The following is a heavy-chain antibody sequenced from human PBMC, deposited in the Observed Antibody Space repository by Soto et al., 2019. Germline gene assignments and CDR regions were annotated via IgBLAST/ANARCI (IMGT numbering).Heavy chain of an antibody. J-gene: IGHJ4*02. CDR1: GYTFTSND. D-gene: IGHD2-15*01. CDR3: AGGHPSLGFDF. V-gene: IGHV1-8*01. Sequence: QVQLVQSGAEVKKPGASVKVSCKGSGYTFTSNDINWVRQATGQGFEWMGWMSPKSGDTGYSQKFQGRVTRTRDTSRSPAYMELSSLRSEDTAVYYCAGGHPSLGFDFWGQGTLVTVSA. CDR2: MSPKSGDT.